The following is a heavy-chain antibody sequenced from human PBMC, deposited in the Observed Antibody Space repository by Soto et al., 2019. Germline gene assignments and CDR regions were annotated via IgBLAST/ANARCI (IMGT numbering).Heavy chain of an antibody. V-gene: IGHV4-39*01. CDR2: IYYSGST. Sequence: PSETLSLTCTVSGGSISSSSYYWGWIRQPPGKGLEWIGSIYYSGSTYYNPSLKSRVTISVDTSKNQFSLKLSSVTAADTAVYYCRSIVVVPAETTEPYYYYYGMDVWGQGTTVTVSS. CDR1: GGSISSSSYY. CDR3: RSIVVVPAETTEPYYYYYGMDV. J-gene: IGHJ6*02. D-gene: IGHD2-2*01.